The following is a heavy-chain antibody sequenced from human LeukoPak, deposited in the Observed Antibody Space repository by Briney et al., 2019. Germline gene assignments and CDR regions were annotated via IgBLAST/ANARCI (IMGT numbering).Heavy chain of an antibody. D-gene: IGHD1-1*01. J-gene: IGHJ3*02. Sequence: PSETLSLTCTVSGGSINSYYWSWIRQVPGKGLEWIGRIYTSGSTNYNPSLKSRVTMSVDTSKNQFSLKLSSVTAADTAVYYCARGTLVAFDIWGQGTMVTVSS. CDR2: IYTSGST. CDR1: GGSINSYY. V-gene: IGHV4-4*07. CDR3: ARGTLVAFDI.